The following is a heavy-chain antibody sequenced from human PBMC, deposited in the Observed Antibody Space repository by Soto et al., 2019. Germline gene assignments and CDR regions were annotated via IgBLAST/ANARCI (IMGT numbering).Heavy chain of an antibody. CDR3: VPGGYYDFWSGYFNY. CDR1: GFTFSSYA. J-gene: IGHJ4*02. V-gene: IGHV3-64D*06. D-gene: IGHD3-3*01. Sequence: VGSLRLSCSASGFTFSSYAMHWVRQAPGKGLEYVSAISSNGGSTYYADSVKGRFTISRDNSKNTLYLQMSSLRAEDTAVYYCVPGGYYDFWSGYFNYWGQGTLVTVSS. CDR2: ISSNGGST.